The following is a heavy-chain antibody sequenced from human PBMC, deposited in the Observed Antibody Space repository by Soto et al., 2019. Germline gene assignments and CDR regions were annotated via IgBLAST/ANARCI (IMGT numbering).Heavy chain of an antibody. Sequence: EVQLLESGRGLIQAGGSLRLSCAASGFTFSSYAMSWVRQAPGKGLEWVSAISGSGGSTYYADSVKGRFTISRDNSKNALYLQMNSLTAEDTAVYYCAKSPIGIFMDVWGQGNTVTVSS. CDR3: AKSPIGIFMDV. V-gene: IGHV3-23*01. J-gene: IGHJ6*02. CDR2: ISGSGGST. D-gene: IGHD1-26*01. CDR1: GFTFSSYA.